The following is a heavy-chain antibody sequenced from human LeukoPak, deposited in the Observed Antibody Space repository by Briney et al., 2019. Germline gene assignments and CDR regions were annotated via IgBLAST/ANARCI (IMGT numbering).Heavy chain of an antibody. J-gene: IGHJ4*02. CDR2: ISGSGGSI. CDR1: GFTFSSYA. CDR3: AKSGLNRFDY. D-gene: IGHD2-15*01. V-gene: IGHV3-23*01. Sequence: PGGSLRLSCAASGFTFSSYAMSWVRQAPGKGLEWVSTISGSGGSINHADSVKGRFPISRDDSKNTLYLQMNSQRAEDAAVYYCAKSGLNRFDYWGQGTLVTVSS.